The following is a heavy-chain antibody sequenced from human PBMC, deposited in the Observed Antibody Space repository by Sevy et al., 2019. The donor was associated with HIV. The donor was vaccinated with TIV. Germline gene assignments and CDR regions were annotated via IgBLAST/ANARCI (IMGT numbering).Heavy chain of an antibody. CDR1: GFTFSGSA. CDR2: IRSNASNYAT. D-gene: IGHD3-22*01. J-gene: IGHJ4*02. V-gene: IGHV3-73*01. Sequence: GGCLRLSCAASGFTFSGSAMHWVRQASGKGLEWVGRIRSNASNYATAYVASVKGRFTISRDDSKNTAYLQMNSLKIADTAVYYCTSAPSHSSGYYNFDYWGQGIMVTVSS. CDR3: TSAPSHSSGYYNFDY.